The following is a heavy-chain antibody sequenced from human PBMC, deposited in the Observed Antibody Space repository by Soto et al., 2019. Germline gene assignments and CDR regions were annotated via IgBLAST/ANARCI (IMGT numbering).Heavy chain of an antibody. CDR1: GFTFSNYA. V-gene: IGHV3-23*01. J-gene: IGHJ4*02. CDR3: AKRDPRGYSDGLFDY. CDR2: ISGSGGKI. Sequence: EVQLLESGGGLVQPEGSLRLSCAASGFTFSNYAMSWVRQAPGKGLEWVSVISGSGGKIDYADPVKGRFTISRDNSKNTRYLQMNSLRAEDTAVYYCAKRDPRGYSDGLFDYWGQGTLVTVSS. D-gene: IGHD5-18*01.